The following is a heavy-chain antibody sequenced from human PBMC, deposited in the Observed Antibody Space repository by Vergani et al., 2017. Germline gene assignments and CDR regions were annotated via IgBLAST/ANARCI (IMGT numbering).Heavy chain of an antibody. D-gene: IGHD1-14*01. V-gene: IGHV5-51*01. Sequence: VQLVQSGAEVKKPGESLKISCKGSGHTFTKYWIAWVRQLPGKGLEWMGIIYPDDSDIRYSPAFQGQVTISADQSIRTAYLQWNTRKAADTATYYCARLPRCLRATEKDAFDIWGQGTMVTVSS. J-gene: IGHJ3*02. CDR1: GHTFTKYW. CDR2: IYPDDSDI. CDR3: ARLPRCLRATEKDAFDI.